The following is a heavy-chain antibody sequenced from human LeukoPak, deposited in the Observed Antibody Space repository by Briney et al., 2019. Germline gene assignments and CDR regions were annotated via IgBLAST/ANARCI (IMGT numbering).Heavy chain of an antibody. V-gene: IGHV3-74*03. CDR3: AKDGISYSRSSEREFDY. CDR2: TNTDGSST. CDR1: GFTFSSYW. Sequence: PGGSLRLSCAASGFTFSSYWMHWVRQAPGKGLVWVSGTNTDGSSTMYADSVKGRFTISRDNSKNTLYLQMNSLRAEDTAVYYCAKDGISYSRSSEREFDYWGQGTLVTVSS. J-gene: IGHJ4*02. D-gene: IGHD6-6*01.